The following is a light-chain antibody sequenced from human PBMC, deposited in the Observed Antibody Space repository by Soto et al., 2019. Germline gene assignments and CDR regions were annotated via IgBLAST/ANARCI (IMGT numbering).Light chain of an antibody. J-gene: IGKJ1*01. Sequence: DIQMTQSPSSVSASVGDRVTITCRASQGISSWLAWYQQKPGKAPKLLVYVASRLQSGVQSRFSGSGSGTDFTLTISSLQPEDSATYYCQQAARVPWTLGQGTKVEIK. CDR1: QGISSW. CDR3: QQAARVPWT. CDR2: VAS. V-gene: IGKV1-12*02.